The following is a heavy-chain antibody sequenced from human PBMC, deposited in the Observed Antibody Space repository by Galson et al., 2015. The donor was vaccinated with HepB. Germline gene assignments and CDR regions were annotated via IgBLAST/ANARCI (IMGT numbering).Heavy chain of an antibody. D-gene: IGHD3-16*01. CDR2: IHYDGGNK. CDR1: GYTFTSYY. J-gene: IGHJ4*02. CDR3: ARDPGQFDYVWGSYFDY. V-gene: IGHV3-33*01. Sequence: SCKASGYTFTSYYMHWVRQAPGKGLEWVAVIHYDGGNKNYADSVKGRFTISRDNSRNTLYLQMNSLRAEDTAVYYCARDPGQFDYVWGSYFDYWGQGDLGTVSP.